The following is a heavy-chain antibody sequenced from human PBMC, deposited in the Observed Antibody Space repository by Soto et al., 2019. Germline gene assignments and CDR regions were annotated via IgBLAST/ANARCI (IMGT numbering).Heavy chain of an antibody. CDR2: ISSSSSYT. Sequence: QVQLVESGGGLVKPGGSLRLSCAASGFTFSDYYMSWIRQAPGKGLEWVSYISSSSSYTNYADSVKGRFTISSDNAKNSLYLTMNSLRAEGTAGYYCARDRGEMVLGCGGDCYPAPFDPWGEGTLVAVSA. D-gene: IGHD2-21*02. J-gene: IGHJ5*02. V-gene: IGHV3-11*05. CDR3: ARDRGEMVLGCGGDCYPAPFDP. CDR1: GFTFSDYY.